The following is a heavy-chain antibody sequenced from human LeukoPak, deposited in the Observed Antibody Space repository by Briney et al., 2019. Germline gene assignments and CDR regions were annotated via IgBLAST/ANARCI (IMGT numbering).Heavy chain of an antibody. V-gene: IGHV4-59*01. J-gene: IGHJ4*02. CDR2: IYSNGGT. Sequence: SETLSLTCTVSGGSISRYYWSWIRRPPGKGLEWIGYIYSNGGTNYNPSLKSRVTISVDTSKNQFSLKLSPVTTADTAVYYCARDHSDSSGYYFDYWGQGTLVTVSS. D-gene: IGHD3-22*01. CDR3: ARDHSDSSGYYFDY. CDR1: GGSISRYY.